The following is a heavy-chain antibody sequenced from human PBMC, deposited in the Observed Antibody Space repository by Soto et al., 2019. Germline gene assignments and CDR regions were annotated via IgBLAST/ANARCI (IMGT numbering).Heavy chain of an antibody. CDR2: ISWNSGSI. Sequence: GGSLRLSCAASGFTFDDYAMHWVRQAPGKGLEWVSGISWNSGSIGYADSVKGRFTISRDNAKNSLYLQMNSLRAEDTALYYCAKVGEAVTTSMVGQVQGGNYYFDYWGQGTLVTVSS. CDR3: AKVGEAVTTSMVGQVQGGNYYFDY. J-gene: IGHJ4*02. V-gene: IGHV3-9*01. CDR1: GFTFDDYA. D-gene: IGHD4-4*01.